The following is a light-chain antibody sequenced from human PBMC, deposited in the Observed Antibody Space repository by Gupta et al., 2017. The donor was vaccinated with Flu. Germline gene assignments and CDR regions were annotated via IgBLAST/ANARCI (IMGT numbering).Light chain of an antibody. CDR1: QSVLYSSNNKNY. CDR3: QQYYSTASWT. CDR2: WAS. V-gene: IGKV4-1*01. Sequence: DIVMTQSPDSLAVSLGERAPINCKSSQSVLYSSNNKNYLAWYQQKPEQPPKLLISWASTRESGVPGRSGGGGSGTDFTITISRLQAEYVVFYCCQQYYSTASWTFGQGTKVEIK. J-gene: IGKJ1*01.